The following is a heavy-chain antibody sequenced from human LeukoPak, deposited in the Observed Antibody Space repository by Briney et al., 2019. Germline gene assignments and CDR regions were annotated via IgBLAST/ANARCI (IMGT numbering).Heavy chain of an antibody. D-gene: IGHD2-15*01. CDR1: GGSFSGYY. CDR3: ARRVYCSGGSCYAHFDY. CDR2: INHSGST. Sequence: SETLSLTCAVYGGSFSGYYRSWIRQPPGKGLEWIGEINHSGSTNYNPSLKSRVTISVDTSKNQFSLKLSSVTAADTAVYYCARRVYCSGGSCYAHFDYWGQGTLVTVSS. J-gene: IGHJ4*02. V-gene: IGHV4-34*01.